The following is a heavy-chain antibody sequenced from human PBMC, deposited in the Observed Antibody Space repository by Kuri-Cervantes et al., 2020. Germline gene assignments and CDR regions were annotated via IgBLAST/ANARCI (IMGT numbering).Heavy chain of an antibody. CDR2: VYHSGDT. D-gene: IGHD3-9*01. J-gene: IGHJ3*02. Sequence: SETLSLTCVVSGYSITSGYYWAWIRQPPGKGLEWIGSVYHSGDTYYNPSLKSRVTISVDTSKNQLSQNQLSLKLNSVTAADTAVYYCARDHYDILTGYYEAIWGQGTMVTVSS. CDR1: GYSITSGYY. CDR3: ARDHYDILTGYYEAI. V-gene: IGHV4-38-2*01.